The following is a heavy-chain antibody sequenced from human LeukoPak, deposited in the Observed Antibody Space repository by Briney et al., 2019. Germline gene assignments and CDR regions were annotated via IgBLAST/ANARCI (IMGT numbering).Heavy chain of an antibody. Sequence: PGGSLRLSCAASGFTFSDYYMNWIRQAPGKGLEWVSYISSSGSTIYYADSVKGRFTISRDNAKNSLYLQMNSLRAEDTAVYYCVRGVSISSSWYNDLWGQGTMVTVSS. J-gene: IGHJ3*01. CDR3: VRGVSISSSWYNDL. CDR2: ISSSGSTI. V-gene: IGHV3-11*01. D-gene: IGHD6-13*01. CDR1: GFTFSDYY.